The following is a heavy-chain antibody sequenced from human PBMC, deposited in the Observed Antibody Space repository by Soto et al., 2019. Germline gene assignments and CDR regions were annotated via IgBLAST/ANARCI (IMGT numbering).Heavy chain of an antibody. CDR3: ARDLYYYDSSGYYYVLPEDY. D-gene: IGHD3-22*01. Sequence: QVQLVQSGAEVKKPGASVKVSCKASGYTFTSYGISWVRQAPGQGLEWMGGISAYNGNTNYAQKLQGRVTMTTDTSTSTAYMELRSLRSDDTAVYYCARDLYYYDSSGYYYVLPEDYWGQGTLVTVSS. V-gene: IGHV1-18*01. CDR1: GYTFTSYG. CDR2: ISAYNGNT. J-gene: IGHJ4*02.